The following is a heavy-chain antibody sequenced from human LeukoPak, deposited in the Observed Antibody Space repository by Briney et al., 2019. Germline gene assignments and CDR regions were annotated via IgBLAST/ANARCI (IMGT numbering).Heavy chain of an antibody. CDR1: GFTFSTYG. CDR2: VSYDESSI. J-gene: IGHJ4*02. Sequence: GGSLRLSCAASGFTFSTYGMHWVRQAPGKGLEWVVVVSYDESSIYYADSVKGRFTISRDNSKNTLFLHMNSLRSDDTAVYYCTKAQLPRHEPGNFYFDYWGQGILVTVSS. V-gene: IGHV3-30*18. D-gene: IGHD1-14*01. CDR3: TKAQLPRHEPGNFYFDY.